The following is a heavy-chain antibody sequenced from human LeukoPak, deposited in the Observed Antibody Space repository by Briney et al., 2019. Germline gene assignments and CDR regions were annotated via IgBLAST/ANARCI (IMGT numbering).Heavy chain of an antibody. CDR1: GFTFSSYA. V-gene: IGHV3-30-3*01. J-gene: IGHJ5*02. CDR3: ARENVVVAATVNWFDP. Sequence: GGSLRLSCAASGFTFSSYAMHWVRRAPGKGLEWLAVISYDGSNKYYADSVKGRFTISRDNSKNTLYLQMNSLRAEDTAVYYCARENVVVAATVNWFDPWGQGNLVTVSS. D-gene: IGHD2-15*01. CDR2: ISYDGSNK.